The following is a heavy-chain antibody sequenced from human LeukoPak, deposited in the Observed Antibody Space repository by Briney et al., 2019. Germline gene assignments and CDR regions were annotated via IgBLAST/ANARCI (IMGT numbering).Heavy chain of an antibody. CDR3: ASRSSGWYSVLDY. CDR2: INPSGGST. Sequence: ASVKVSCKASGYTFTSYYMHWVRQAPGQGLEWMGIINPSGGSTSYAQKFQGRVTMTRDTSTSTVYMELSSLRSEDTAVYYCASRSSGWYSVLDYWSQGTLVTVSP. V-gene: IGHV1-46*01. CDR1: GYTFTSYY. D-gene: IGHD6-19*01. J-gene: IGHJ4*02.